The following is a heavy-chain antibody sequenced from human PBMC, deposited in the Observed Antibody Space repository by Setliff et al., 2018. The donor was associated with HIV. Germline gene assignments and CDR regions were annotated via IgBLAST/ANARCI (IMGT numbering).Heavy chain of an antibody. D-gene: IGHD3-10*01. CDR2: IYYSGTT. J-gene: IGHJ4*02. V-gene: IGHV4-39*07. Sequence: PSETLSLTCSVSGGSISSNSYFWGWICQPPGRGLEWIGTIYYSGTTYYIPSLKSRVTISVDTSKNQFSLKLSSVTAADTAVYYCTRASSDTMVRGVIITGYFDYWGQGTLVTVSS. CDR1: GGSISSNSYF. CDR3: TRASSDTMVRGVIITGYFDY.